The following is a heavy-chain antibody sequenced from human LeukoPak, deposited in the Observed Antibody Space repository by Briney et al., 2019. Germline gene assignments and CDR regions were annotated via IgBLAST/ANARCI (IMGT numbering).Heavy chain of an antibody. V-gene: IGHV3-7*01. D-gene: IGHD4-17*01. Sequence: GGSLRLSCAVSGFTFSSYWMAWVRQAPVKGLEWVANIKEDGSVTGYVDSLKGRFTISRDNAKNSLFLQMNSLRDEDTAVYYCARWRGAQSEFDHWGQGTLVTVSS. CDR2: IKEDGSVT. CDR3: ARWRGAQSEFDH. CDR1: GFTFSSYW. J-gene: IGHJ4*02.